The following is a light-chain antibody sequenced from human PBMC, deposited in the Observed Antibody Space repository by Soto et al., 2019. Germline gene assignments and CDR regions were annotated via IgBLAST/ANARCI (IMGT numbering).Light chain of an antibody. Sequence: IVVTQSPGTLSLSPGERATLSCRASQSVSSSRIAWYQHKLGQAPRLLIYGASSRATGVPDRFSGTGSGTDFTLTISRLEPEDFAVYYCQQYGRAPLFTFGPGTKVDIK. V-gene: IGKV3-20*01. CDR2: GAS. J-gene: IGKJ3*01. CDR1: QSVSSSR. CDR3: QQYGRAPLFT.